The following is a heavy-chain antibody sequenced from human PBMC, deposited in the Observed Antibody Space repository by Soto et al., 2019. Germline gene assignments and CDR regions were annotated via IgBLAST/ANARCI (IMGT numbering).Heavy chain of an antibody. CDR2: IYYSGST. CDR1: GGSISSGDYY. CDR3: ARDPIILDFWSGYYYYYYYGMDV. Sequence: PSETLSLTCTVSGGSISSGDYYWSWIRQPPGKGLEWIGYIYYSGSTYYNPSLKSRVTISVDTSKNQFSLKLSSVTAADTAVYYCARDPIILDFWSGYYYYYYYGMDVWGQGTTVTVSS. J-gene: IGHJ6*02. V-gene: IGHV4-30-4*01. D-gene: IGHD3-3*01.